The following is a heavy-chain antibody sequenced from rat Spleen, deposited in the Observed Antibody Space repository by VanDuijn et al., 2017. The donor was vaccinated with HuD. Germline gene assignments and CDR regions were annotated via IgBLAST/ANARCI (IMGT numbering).Heavy chain of an antibody. CDR2: ISYDVIST. J-gene: IGHJ2*01. V-gene: IGHV5-20*01. CDR3: TTGRDY. D-gene: IGHD5-1*01. Sequence: EVQLVESDGGLTQPGRSLKLSCAASGFTFSDYYMAWVRQAPTKGLEWGASISYDVISTYYRDSVKGRFTISRDNAKSSLYLQMDSLRFEDTATYYCTTGRDYWGQGVMVTVSS. CDR1: GFTFSDYY.